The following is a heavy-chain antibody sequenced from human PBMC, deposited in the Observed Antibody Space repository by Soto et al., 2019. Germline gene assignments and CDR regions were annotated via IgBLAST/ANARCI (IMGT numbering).Heavy chain of an antibody. CDR3: VRVNADAYDV. CDR1: GFSFSNHD. Sequence: EVQLVESGGDLVQPGGSLRLSCAASGFSFSNHDMHWVRQPKGKGLEWVSGITTGGNAYFADSVKGRFSISRENAKNSSYLQTSSLRAEDTAMYYCVRVNADAYDVWGQGTMVTVSS. CDR2: ITTGGNA. J-gene: IGHJ3*01. V-gene: IGHV3-13*01.